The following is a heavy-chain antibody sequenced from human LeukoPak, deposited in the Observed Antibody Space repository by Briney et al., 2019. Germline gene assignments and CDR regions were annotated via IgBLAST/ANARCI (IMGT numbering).Heavy chain of an antibody. Sequence: GGSLRLSCAASGFTFAYHDMHWVRQAPGKGLEWIAGIGSASDTYYSDSVKGRLTISRENGKTSFHLQMKSLSAGDTAVYSCAKGPGLIAGDTDTFDFWGKGSLVTVS. J-gene: IGHJ4*02. CDR3: AKGPGLIAGDTDTFDF. D-gene: IGHD1-26*01. V-gene: IGHV3-13*01. CDR2: IGSASDT. CDR1: GFTFAYHD.